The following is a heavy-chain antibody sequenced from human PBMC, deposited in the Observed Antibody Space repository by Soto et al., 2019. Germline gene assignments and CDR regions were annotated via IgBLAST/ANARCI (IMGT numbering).Heavy chain of an antibody. CDR3: AKDEDQQLRRYFYYYAMDV. J-gene: IGHJ6*02. CDR2: ISYDGNDK. V-gene: IGHV3-30*18. D-gene: IGHD2-2*01. CDR1: GFTFNRYG. Sequence: QVHLVESGGGVVQPGRSLRLSCAASGFTFNRYGMHWVRQAPGRGLEWVAAISYDGNDKYYADSVKGRITISRDNSKNMLYLQMNSLRAEDTAVYYCAKDEDQQLRRYFYYYAMDVWGQGTTVTVSS.